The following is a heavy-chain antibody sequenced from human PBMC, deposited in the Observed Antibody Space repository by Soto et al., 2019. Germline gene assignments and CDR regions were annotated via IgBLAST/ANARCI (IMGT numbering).Heavy chain of an antibody. D-gene: IGHD4-17*01. CDR2: ISSSSSTI. J-gene: IGHJ4*02. V-gene: IGHV3-48*01. CDR1: GFTFSSYS. CDR3: ARRGRLRWGDY. Sequence: EVQLVESGGGLVQPGGSLRLSCAASGFTFSSYSMNWVRQAPGKGLEWVSYISSSSSTIDYADSVKGRFTISRDNAKNPLYLQTNSLRAVGTAVYYCARRGRLRWGDYWCQGALVTVSS.